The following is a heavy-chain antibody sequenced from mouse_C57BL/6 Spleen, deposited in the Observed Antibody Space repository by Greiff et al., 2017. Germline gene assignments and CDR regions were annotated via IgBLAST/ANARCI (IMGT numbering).Heavy chain of an antibody. J-gene: IGHJ3*01. CDR1: GYTFTSYG. CDR2: IYPRSGNT. Sequence: QVPLKQSGAELARPGASVKLSCKASGYTFTSYGISWVKQRTGQGLEWIGEIYPRSGNTYYNEKFKGKATLTADKSSSTAYMELRSLTSEDSAVYFCATTVVAPFAYWGQGTLVTVSA. CDR3: ATTVVAPFAY. V-gene: IGHV1-81*01. D-gene: IGHD1-1*01.